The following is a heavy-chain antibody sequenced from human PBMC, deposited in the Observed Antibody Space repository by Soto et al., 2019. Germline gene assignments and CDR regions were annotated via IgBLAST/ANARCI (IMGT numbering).Heavy chain of an antibody. CDR3: AKDRKYCSGGSCYWGRYYYYGMDV. J-gene: IGHJ6*02. V-gene: IGHV3-30*18. Sequence: GGSLRVSCAASGFTFISYGMHWVRQAPCKGLEWVAVISYDGSNKYYADPVKGRFTISRDNSKNTLYLQMNSLRAEDTAVYYCAKDRKYCSGGSCYWGRYYYYGMDVWGQGTTVTVSS. CDR1: GFTFISYG. D-gene: IGHD2-15*01. CDR2: ISYDGSNK.